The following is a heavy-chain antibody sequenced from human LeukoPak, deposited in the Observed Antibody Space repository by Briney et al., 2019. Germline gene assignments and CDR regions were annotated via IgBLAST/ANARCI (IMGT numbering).Heavy chain of an antibody. CDR1: GFTFSNYW. Sequence: PGGSLRLSCAASGFTFSNYWMEWVRQAPGKGLVWVSRISTDGSSTNYADSVKGRFTISRDNAKNTVYLQVNSLRAEDTAVYYCVRGKCSGDSCYMGGRFDYWGQGTLVTVSS. CDR3: VRGKCSGDSCYMGGRFDY. J-gene: IGHJ4*02. CDR2: ISTDGSST. V-gene: IGHV3-74*01. D-gene: IGHD2-15*01.